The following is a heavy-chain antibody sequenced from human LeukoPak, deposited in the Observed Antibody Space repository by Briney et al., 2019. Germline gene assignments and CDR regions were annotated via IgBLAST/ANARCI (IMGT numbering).Heavy chain of an antibody. CDR1: GGSINSGGYS. CDR2: TYQSGSA. D-gene: IGHD2-2*01. Sequence: SETLSLTCAVSGGSINSGGYSWSWIRQPPGKGLQWIGCTYQSGSAYYNPSLESRLTISLDRAKNQFSLKLNSVTAADTAVYYCARQRAQPGYYYYGMDVWGQGTTVTVSS. CDR3: ARQRAQPGYYYYGMDV. J-gene: IGHJ6*02. V-gene: IGHV4-30-2*01.